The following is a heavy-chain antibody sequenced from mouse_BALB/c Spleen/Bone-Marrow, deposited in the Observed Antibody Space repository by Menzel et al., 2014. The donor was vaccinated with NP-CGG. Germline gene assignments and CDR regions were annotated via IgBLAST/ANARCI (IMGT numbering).Heavy chain of an antibody. CDR3: ARVGFSFDY. J-gene: IGHJ2*01. Sequence: VKLVESGAELVRPGSSVKISCKASGYAFSTYWMNWVKQRPGQGLEWIGQIYPGDGDTNYNEKFKGKATLTADKSSSTASIQLSSLTSEDSAVYFCARVGFSFDYWGHGTTLTVSS. V-gene: IGHV1-80*01. CDR1: GYAFSTYW. D-gene: IGHD3-1*01. CDR2: IYPGDGDT.